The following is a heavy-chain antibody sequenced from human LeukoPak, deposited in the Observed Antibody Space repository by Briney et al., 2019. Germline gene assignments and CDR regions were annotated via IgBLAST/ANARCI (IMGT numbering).Heavy chain of an antibody. Sequence: GGSLRLSRAASGFTFSGYGMHGVRQSPGKGLEGVAVIWYDGSNTSYTASVKGRFTISRDNSKNTLYLQMNSLRAEDTAVYYCARERVYYDSSGYLLYFDYWGQGTLVTVSS. V-gene: IGHV3-33*01. CDR2: IWYDGSNT. CDR1: GFTFSGYG. D-gene: IGHD3-22*01. CDR3: ARERVYYDSSGYLLYFDY. J-gene: IGHJ4*02.